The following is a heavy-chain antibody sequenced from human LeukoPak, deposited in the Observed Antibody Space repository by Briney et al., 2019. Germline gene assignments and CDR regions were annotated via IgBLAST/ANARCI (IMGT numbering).Heavy chain of an antibody. V-gene: IGHV1-18*01. CDR2: INTDNGNT. CDR1: GYSFTNYG. J-gene: IGHJ4*02. D-gene: IGHD6-19*01. CDR3: ATHSSSGWYDIDY. Sequence: ASVKVSCKTSGYSFTNYGITWVRQAPGQGLEWMGWINTDNGNTNYAQKLQGRVTMTTDTSTSTAYMELRSLRSDDTAVYYCATHSSSGWYDIDYWGQGTLVTVSS.